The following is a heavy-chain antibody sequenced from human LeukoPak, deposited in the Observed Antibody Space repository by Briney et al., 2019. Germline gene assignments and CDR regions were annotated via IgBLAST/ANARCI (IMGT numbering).Heavy chain of an antibody. CDR1: GFAFSSYA. D-gene: IGHD3-9*01. CDR2: ISYDGSNK. J-gene: IGHJ4*02. V-gene: IGHV3-30*04. Sequence: GGSLRLSCAASGFAFSSYAMHWVRQAPGKGLEWVAVISYDGSNKYYADSVKGRFTISRDNSKNTLYLQMNSLRAEDTAVYYCAKDDAWLRYQYWGQGTLVTVSS. CDR3: AKDDAWLRYQY.